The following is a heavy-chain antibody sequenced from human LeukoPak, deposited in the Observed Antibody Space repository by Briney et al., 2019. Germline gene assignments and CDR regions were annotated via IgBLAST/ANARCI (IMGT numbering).Heavy chain of an antibody. J-gene: IGHJ5*02. D-gene: IGHD6-13*01. CDR2: IIPIFGTA. V-gene: IGHV1-69*13. CDR1: GGTFSSYA. Sequence: SVKVSCKASGGTFSSYAISWVRQAPGQGLEWMGGIIPIFGTANYAQKFQGRVTITADESTSTAYMELSSLRSEDTAVYYCAKDGGSSSWHRGWFDPWGQGTLVTVSS. CDR3: AKDGGSSSWHRGWFDP.